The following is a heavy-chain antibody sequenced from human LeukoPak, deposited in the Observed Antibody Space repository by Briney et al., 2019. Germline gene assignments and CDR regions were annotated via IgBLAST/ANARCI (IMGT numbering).Heavy chain of an antibody. J-gene: IGHJ4*02. CDR2: IYYSGST. CDR3: ARMLNYYDSSGYYYLSSRIFDY. CDR1: GGSISSGDYY. Sequence: SETLSLTCTVSGGSISSGDYYWSWIRQPPGRGLEWIGYIYYSGSTYYNPSLKSRVTISVDTSKNQFSLKLSSVTAADTAVYYCARMLNYYDSSGYYYLSSRIFDYWGQGTLVTVSS. V-gene: IGHV4-30-4*01. D-gene: IGHD3-22*01.